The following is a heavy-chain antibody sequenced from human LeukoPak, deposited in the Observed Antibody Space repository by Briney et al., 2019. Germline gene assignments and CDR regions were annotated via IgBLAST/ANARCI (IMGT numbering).Heavy chain of an antibody. CDR1: GYSFTSYW. CDR3: ARGPFYSSSSGEDYYFDY. D-gene: IGHD6-6*01. Sequence: GESLKISCKGSGYSFTSYWIGWVRQMPGKGLEWMGIIYPGDSDTRYSPSFQGQVTISADKSISTAYLQWGSLKASDTAMYYCARGPFYSSSSGEDYYFDYWGQGTLVTVSS. V-gene: IGHV5-51*01. CDR2: IYPGDSDT. J-gene: IGHJ4*02.